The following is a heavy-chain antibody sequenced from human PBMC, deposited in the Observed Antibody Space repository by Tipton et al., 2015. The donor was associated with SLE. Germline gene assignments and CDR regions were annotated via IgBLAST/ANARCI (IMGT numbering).Heavy chain of an antibody. J-gene: IGHJ3*02. V-gene: IGHV4-34*01. CDR1: GGSFSGYY. D-gene: IGHD6-19*01. CDR2: INHSGST. CDR3: ASCIAVADAFDI. Sequence: TLSLTCAVYGGSFSGYYWSWIRQPPGKGLEWIGEINHSGSTNYNPSLKSRVTISVDTSKNQFSLKLSSVTAADTAVYYCASCIAVADAFDIWGQRTMVTVSS.